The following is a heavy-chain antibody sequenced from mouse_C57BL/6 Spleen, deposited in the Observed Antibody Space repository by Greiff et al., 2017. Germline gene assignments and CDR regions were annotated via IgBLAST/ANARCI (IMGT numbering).Heavy chain of an antibody. CDR1: GFTFSSYA. J-gene: IGHJ4*01. CDR2: ISDGGSYT. Sequence: EVKLQESGGGLVKPGGSLKLSCAASGFTFSSYAMSWVRQTPEKRLEWVATISDGGSYTYYPDNVKGRFTISRDNAKNNLYLQVSHLKSEDTAMYYCARVYGYDYAMGYWGQGTSVTVSS. D-gene: IGHD2-2*01. CDR3: ARVYGYDYAMGY. V-gene: IGHV5-4*03.